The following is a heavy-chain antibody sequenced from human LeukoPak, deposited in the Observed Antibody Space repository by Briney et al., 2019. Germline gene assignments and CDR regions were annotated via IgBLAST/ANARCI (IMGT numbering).Heavy chain of an antibody. J-gene: IGHJ5*02. CDR2: IIPIFGTA. V-gene: IGHV1-69*13. CDR3: ARGNTAMDP. D-gene: IGHD5-18*01. CDR1: GGTFSIYA. Sequence: SVKVSCKASGGTFSIYAISWVRQAPGQGFEWMGGIIPIFGTANYAQKFQGRVTITADESTSTAYMELSSLRSEDTAVYYCARGNTAMDPWGQGTLVTVSS.